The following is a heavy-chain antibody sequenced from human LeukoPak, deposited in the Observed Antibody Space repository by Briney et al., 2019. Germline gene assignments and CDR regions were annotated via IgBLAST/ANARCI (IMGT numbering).Heavy chain of an antibody. J-gene: IGHJ5*02. V-gene: IGHV1-69*05. D-gene: IGHD3-22*01. Sequence: AASVTVSCKASGGTFSSYAISWVRQAPGQGLEWMGGIIPIFGTANYAQKFQGRVTITTDESTSTAYMELSSLRSEDTAVYYCARDLVSAYYYDSSGYFGWFDPWGQGTLVTVSS. CDR2: IIPIFGTA. CDR1: GGTFSSYA. CDR3: ARDLVSAYYYDSSGYFGWFDP.